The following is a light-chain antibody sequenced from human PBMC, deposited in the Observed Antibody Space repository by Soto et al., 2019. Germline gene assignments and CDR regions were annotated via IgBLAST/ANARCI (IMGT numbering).Light chain of an antibody. J-gene: IGKJ4*01. CDR1: QDISNY. CDR2: EAS. CDR3: QHYDNFPVT. V-gene: IGKV1-33*01. Sequence: DIQMTQSPASLSASVGDRVTITCQASQDISNYLNWYQQRAGKAPQLLIYEASNLQTGVPSRFSGSGSGTDFTFTISSLQPEDIATYYCQHYDNFPVTFGGGTKVEIK.